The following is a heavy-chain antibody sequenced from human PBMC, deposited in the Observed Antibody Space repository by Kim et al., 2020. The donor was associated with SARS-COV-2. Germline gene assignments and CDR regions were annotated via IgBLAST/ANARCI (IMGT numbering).Heavy chain of an antibody. CDR3: ASSLRYPYYYYGMDV. D-gene: IGHD2-2*02. Sequence: PSLKSRVTISVATSKNQFSLKLSSVTAADTAVYYCASSLRYPYYYYGMDVWGQGTTVTVSS. V-gene: IGHV4-34*01. J-gene: IGHJ6*02.